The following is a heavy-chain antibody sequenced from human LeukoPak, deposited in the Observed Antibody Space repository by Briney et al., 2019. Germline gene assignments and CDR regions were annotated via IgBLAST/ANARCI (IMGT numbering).Heavy chain of an antibody. CDR1: GGSISSYY. V-gene: IGHV4-59*08. CDR3: ARRRVVPAARYDY. D-gene: IGHD2-2*01. J-gene: IGHJ4*02. CDR2: IYYSGST. Sequence: SETLSLTRTVSGGSISSYYWSWIRQPPGKGLEWIGYIYYSGSTNYNPSLKSRVTISVDASKNQFSLKLSSVTAADTAVYYCARRRVVPAARYDYWGQGTLVTVSS.